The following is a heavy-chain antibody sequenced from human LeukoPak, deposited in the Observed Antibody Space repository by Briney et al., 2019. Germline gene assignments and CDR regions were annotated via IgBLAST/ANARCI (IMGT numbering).Heavy chain of an antibody. Sequence: SETLSLTCSVSGGSISRNSYYWGWIRQPPGKGLEWIGSMHYSGSTYYDPSLKSRVTISVDTSKNQFSLKLTSVTAADTALYYCARHLEYSYDSSGYGWFDPWGQGTLATVSS. D-gene: IGHD3-22*01. CDR1: GGSISRNSYY. J-gene: IGHJ5*02. CDR2: MHYSGST. V-gene: IGHV4-39*01. CDR3: ARHLEYSYDSSGYGWFDP.